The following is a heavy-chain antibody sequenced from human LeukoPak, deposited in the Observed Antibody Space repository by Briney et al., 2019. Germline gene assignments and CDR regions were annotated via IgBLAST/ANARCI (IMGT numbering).Heavy chain of an antibody. CDR2: IFHSGST. CDR3: ARGWRLLGGYSYGYFDY. CDR1: GGSFCGYH. J-gene: IGHJ4*02. D-gene: IGHD5-18*01. Sequence: SETLSLTCAVYGGSFCGYHGCWIRQPPGGGLEWIGEIFHSGSTNYNPSLKCRVTLPVATSKNQSSLKLSSVTAADTAVYYCARGWRLLGGYSYGYFDYWGQGTLVTVSS. V-gene: IGHV4-34*01.